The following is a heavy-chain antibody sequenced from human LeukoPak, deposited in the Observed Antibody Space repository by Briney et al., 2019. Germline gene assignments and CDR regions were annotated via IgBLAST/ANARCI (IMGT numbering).Heavy chain of an antibody. Sequence: GGSLRLSCAASGFSLTAYGMSWVRQSPGKGLEWVSGIGGLDHSTYYADSLKGRFTISKDTSTNTLYLQMNSLTAEDTAVYYCAKDSHNGYFDNWGQGTLVSVSS. CDR1: GFSLTAYG. D-gene: IGHD2-8*01. V-gene: IGHV3-23*01. J-gene: IGHJ4*02. CDR3: AKDSHNGYFDN. CDR2: IGGLDHST.